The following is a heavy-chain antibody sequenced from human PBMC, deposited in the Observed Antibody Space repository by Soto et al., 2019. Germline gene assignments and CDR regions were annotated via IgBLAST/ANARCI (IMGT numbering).Heavy chain of an antibody. V-gene: IGHV3-72*01. D-gene: IGHD3-10*01. CDR2: IRNKAYSYTT. CDR3: ARGGGLYFDL. CDR1: GFTFSDHF. J-gene: IGHJ2*01. Sequence: EVQLVESGGGLVQPGGSLRLSCAASGFTFSDHFMDWVRQAPGKGLEWVGRIRNKAYSYTTEYAASVKGRFTISRDDSMNSLHLQMNSLKPVDTSVYYCARGGGLYFDLLGRGTLVTVSA.